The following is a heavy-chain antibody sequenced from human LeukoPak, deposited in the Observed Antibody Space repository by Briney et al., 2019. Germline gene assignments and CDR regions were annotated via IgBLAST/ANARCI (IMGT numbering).Heavy chain of an antibody. D-gene: IGHD6-6*01. CDR1: GYTFTSYG. V-gene: IGHV1-18*01. J-gene: IGHJ6*02. CDR2: ISAYNGNT. CDR3: ARDRPGIAARNYYYYGMDV. Sequence: GASMKVSCKASGYTFTSYGISWVRQAPGQGLEWMGWISAYNGNTNYAQKLQGRVTMTTDTSTSTAYMELRSLRSDDTAVYYCARDRPGIAARNYYYYGMDVWGQGTTVTVSS.